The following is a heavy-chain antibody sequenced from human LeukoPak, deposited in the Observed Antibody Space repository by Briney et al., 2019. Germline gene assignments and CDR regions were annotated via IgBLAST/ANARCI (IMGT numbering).Heavy chain of an antibody. Sequence: SETLSLTCIVSGGSISSNYWSWIRQPAGKGLEWIGRIYSSGTTTYIPSLKSRVTMSVDTSKNQLSLRLTSVTAADTAVYYCARIHRRADSSGYYYEDWYFDLWGRGTLVTVSS. CDR2: IYSSGTT. CDR1: GGSISSNY. V-gene: IGHV4-4*07. D-gene: IGHD3-22*01. CDR3: ARIHRRADSSGYYYEDWYFDL. J-gene: IGHJ2*01.